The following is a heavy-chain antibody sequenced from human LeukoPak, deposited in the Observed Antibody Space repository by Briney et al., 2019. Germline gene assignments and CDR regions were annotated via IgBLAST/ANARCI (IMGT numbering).Heavy chain of an antibody. J-gene: IGHJ6*02. V-gene: IGHV4-34*01. CDR2: INHSGST. D-gene: IGHD2-8*01. Sequence: PSEALSLTCAVYGGSFSGYYWSWIRQPPGKGLEWIGEINHSGSTNYNPSLKSRVTISVDTSKNQFSLKLSSVTAADTAVYYCARGVGYCTNGVCYESPSNGMDVWGQGTTVTVSS. CDR3: ARGVGYCTNGVCYESPSNGMDV. CDR1: GGSFSGYY.